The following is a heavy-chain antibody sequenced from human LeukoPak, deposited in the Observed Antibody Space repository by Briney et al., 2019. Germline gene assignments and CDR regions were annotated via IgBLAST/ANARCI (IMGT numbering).Heavy chain of an antibody. D-gene: IGHD2-2*01. CDR3: ARHDYCSSTSCYYYYGMDV. V-gene: IGHV5-51*01. J-gene: IGHJ6*02. CDR2: IYPGDSDT. Sequence: GESLKISCKGSGYSFTSYWIGWVRQMPGKGLEWMGIIYPGDSDTRYSPSFQGQVTISADKSISTAYLQWSNLKASDTAMYYCARHDYCSSTSCYYYYGMDVWGQGTTVTVSS. CDR1: GYSFTSYW.